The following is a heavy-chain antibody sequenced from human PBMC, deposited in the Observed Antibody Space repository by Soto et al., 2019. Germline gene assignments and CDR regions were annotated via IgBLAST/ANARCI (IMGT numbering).Heavy chain of an antibody. CDR3: ARGQYCSGGSCYRYYFDY. Sequence: QVQLQQWGAGLLKPSETLSLTCAVYGGSFSGYYWSWIRQPPGKGLEWIGEINHSGSTNYNPSLKSRVTLSVDTSKNQFSLKLSSVTAADTAVYYCARGQYCSGGSCYRYYFDYWGQGTLVTVSS. J-gene: IGHJ4*02. CDR2: INHSGST. CDR1: GGSFSGYY. V-gene: IGHV4-34*01. D-gene: IGHD2-15*01.